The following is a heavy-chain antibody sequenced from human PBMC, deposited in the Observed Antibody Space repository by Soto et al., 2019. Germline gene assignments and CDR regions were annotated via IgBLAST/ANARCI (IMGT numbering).Heavy chain of an antibody. J-gene: IGHJ5*02. CDR2: IYYSGST. V-gene: IGHV4-31*03. CDR1: GGSISSGGYY. Sequence: SETLSLTCTVSGGSISSGGYYWSWIRQHQGKGLEWIGYIYYSGSTYYNPSLKSRVTISVDTSKNQFSLKLSSVTAADTAVYYCARLQVVVAATGWFDPWGQGTLVTVSS. D-gene: IGHD2-15*01. CDR3: ARLQVVVAATGWFDP.